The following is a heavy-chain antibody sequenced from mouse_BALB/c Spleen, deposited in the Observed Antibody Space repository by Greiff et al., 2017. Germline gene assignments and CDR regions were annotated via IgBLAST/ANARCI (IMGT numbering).Heavy chain of an antibody. D-gene: IGHD2-4*01. J-gene: IGHJ4*01. CDR3: ARFYYDYDYAMDY. CDR1: GYTFTDYA. CDR2: ISTYYGDA. Sequence: VQLQQSGAELVRPGVSVKISCKGSGYTFTDYAMHWVKQSHAKSLEWIGVISTYYGDASYNQKFKGKATMTVDKSSSTAYMELARLTSEDSAIYYCARFYYDYDYAMDYWGQGTSVTVSS. V-gene: IGHV1S137*01.